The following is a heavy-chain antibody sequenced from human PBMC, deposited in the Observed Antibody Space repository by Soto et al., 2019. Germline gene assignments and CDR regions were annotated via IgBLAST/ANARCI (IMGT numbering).Heavy chain of an antibody. J-gene: IGHJ5*02. CDR1: GFTFSSYE. CDR2: ISSSGSTI. CDR3: ANLAVVGATA. Sequence: GGSLRLSXAASGFTFSSYEMNWVRQAPGKGLEWVSYISSSGSTIYYADSVEGRFTISRDNAKNSLYLQMNSLRAEDTAVYYCANLAVVGATAWGQGTLVTVSS. D-gene: IGHD1-26*01. V-gene: IGHV3-48*03.